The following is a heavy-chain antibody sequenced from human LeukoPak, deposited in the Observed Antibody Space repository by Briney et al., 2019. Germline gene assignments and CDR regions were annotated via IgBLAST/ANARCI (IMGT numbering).Heavy chain of an antibody. CDR3: AKAPGEGSSGWEYFDY. J-gene: IGHJ4*02. CDR1: GFTFDDYA. D-gene: IGHD6-19*01. V-gene: IGHV3-23*01. CDR2: ISGSGGST. Sequence: PGGALSLSCAASGFTFDDYALHWVRQAPGKGLEWVSAISGSGGSTYYADSVKGRFTISRDNYKNTLYLQMNRLSAEDKAVYYCAKAPGEGSSGWEYFDYWGQGTLVTVSS.